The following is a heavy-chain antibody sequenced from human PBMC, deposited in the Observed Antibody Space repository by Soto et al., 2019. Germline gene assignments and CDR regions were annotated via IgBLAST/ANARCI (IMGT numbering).Heavy chain of an antibody. J-gene: IGHJ4*02. CDR3: ARGVVTATQELDY. Sequence: ATLSLTCTVSGGSISSYYWSWIRQPPGKGLEWIGYIYYSGSTNYNPSLKSRVTISVDTSKNQFSLKLSSVTAADTAVYYCARGVVTATQELDYWGKGTMVTVSS. CDR2: IYYSGST. D-gene: IGHD2-21*02. V-gene: IGHV4-59*01. CDR1: GGSISSYY.